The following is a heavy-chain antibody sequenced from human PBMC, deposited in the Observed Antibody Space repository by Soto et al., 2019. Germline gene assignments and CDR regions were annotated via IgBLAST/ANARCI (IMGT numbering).Heavy chain of an antibody. Sequence: PGGSLRLSCAASGFTFSSYAMHWVRQAPGKGLEWVAVISYDGSNKYYADSVKGRFTISRDNSKNTLYLQMNSLRAEDTAVYYCARDSVGTYYDFWSGPLGFRYYYYGMDVWGQGTTVPVSS. V-gene: IGHV3-30-3*01. CDR2: ISYDGSNK. CDR3: ARDSVGTYYDFWSGPLGFRYYYYGMDV. CDR1: GFTFSSYA. D-gene: IGHD3-3*01. J-gene: IGHJ6*02.